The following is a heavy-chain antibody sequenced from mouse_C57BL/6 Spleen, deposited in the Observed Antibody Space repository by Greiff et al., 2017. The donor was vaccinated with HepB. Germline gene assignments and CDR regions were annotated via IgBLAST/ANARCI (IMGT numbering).Heavy chain of an antibody. CDR2: ITPRRGGT. CDR3: ARSPRGGGYIDY. V-gene: IGHV1-54*01. CDR1: GYAFTNYL. Sequence: QVHVKQSGAELVRPGTSVKVSCKASGYAFTNYLIEWVKQRPGQGLEWIGVITPRRGGTNYNEKFKGKATLTADKSSSTAYMQLSSLTSEDSAVYFCARSPRGGGYIDYWGQVGTLTVSA. J-gene: IGHJ2*01.